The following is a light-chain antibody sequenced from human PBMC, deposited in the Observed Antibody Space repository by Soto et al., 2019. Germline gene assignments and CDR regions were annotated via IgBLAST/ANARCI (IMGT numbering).Light chain of an antibody. CDR2: ASS. V-gene: IGKV1-39*01. J-gene: IGKJ2*01. CDR1: QSISSY. CDR3: QQSHSTPYT. Sequence: DIQMTQSPSSLSAAVGDRVTITCRASQSISSYLNWYQQKPGKAPRLLIYASSSLQSGVPSRFSGSGSGTAFTFTISSLQAGDSATYFCQQSHSTPYTFGQGTKVDIK.